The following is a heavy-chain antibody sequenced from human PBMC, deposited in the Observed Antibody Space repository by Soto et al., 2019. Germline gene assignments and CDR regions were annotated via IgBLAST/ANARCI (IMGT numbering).Heavy chain of an antibody. CDR2: ISGGGVTT. Sequence: PGGSLRLSCAASGFTFSVYAMTWVRQAPGKGLEWVSAISGGGVTTHYADSVKGRFTISRDNSKNTLYLQMNSLRAEDTAVYYCADETSMAAYWGQGTLVTVSS. CDR3: ADETSMAAY. D-gene: IGHD2-8*01. J-gene: IGHJ4*02. CDR1: GFTFSVYA. V-gene: IGHV3-23*01.